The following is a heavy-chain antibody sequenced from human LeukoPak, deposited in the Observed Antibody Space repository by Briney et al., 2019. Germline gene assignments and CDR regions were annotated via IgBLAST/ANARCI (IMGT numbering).Heavy chain of an antibody. J-gene: IGHJ4*02. V-gene: IGHV3-7*03. CDR1: GFMFSSNW. CDR3: AKEGRSLQTY. D-gene: IGHD5-24*01. Sequence: QSGGSLRLSCAASGFMFSSNWMSWVRLAPGKGLAWVANIKEDGTETYYVDSVKGRFTISRDNAKNSLYLQMNSLRVEDTAVYYCAKEGRSLQTYWGQGTLVTVSS. CDR2: IKEDGTET.